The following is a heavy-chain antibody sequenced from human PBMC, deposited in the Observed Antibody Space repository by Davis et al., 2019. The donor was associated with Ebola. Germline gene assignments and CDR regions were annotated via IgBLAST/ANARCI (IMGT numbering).Heavy chain of an antibody. CDR2: INPNSGGT. D-gene: IGHD2-21*02. CDR1: GYTFTGYY. Sequence: ASVTVSSKASGYTFTGYYMYWVRQAPGQGLEWMGWINPNSGGTNYAQKFQGWVTMTRDTSISTAYMELSRLRSDDTAVYYCARDRYCGGDCYEDYWGQGTLVTVSS. J-gene: IGHJ4*02. V-gene: IGHV1-2*04. CDR3: ARDRYCGGDCYEDY.